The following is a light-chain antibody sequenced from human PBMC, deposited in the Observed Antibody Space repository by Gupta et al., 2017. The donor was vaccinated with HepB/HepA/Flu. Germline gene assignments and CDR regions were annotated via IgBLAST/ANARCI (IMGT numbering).Light chain of an antibody. Sequence: ISGGGNNIGSTSVRWYQQKPGQAPVLVVYDDSDRPSGIPERFSGSNSGNTATLTISRVEAGDEADYYCQVWDSSSYVVFGGGTKLTVL. CDR3: QVWDSSSYVV. J-gene: IGLJ2*01. CDR2: DDS. V-gene: IGLV3-21*02. CDR1: NIGSTS.